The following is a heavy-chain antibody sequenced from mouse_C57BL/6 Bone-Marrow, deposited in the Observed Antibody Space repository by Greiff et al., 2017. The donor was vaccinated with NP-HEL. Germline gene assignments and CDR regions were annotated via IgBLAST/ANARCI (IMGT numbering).Heavy chain of an antibody. Sequence: VQLQQSGAELAKPGASVKLSCKASGYTFTSYWMHWVKQRPGQGLEWIGYINPSSGYTKYNQKFKDKATLTADKSSSTAYMQLSSLTYEDSAVYYCAPFITTVVATGYFDVWGTGTTVTVSS. CDR2: INPSSGYT. J-gene: IGHJ1*03. CDR1: GYTFTSYW. D-gene: IGHD1-1*01. CDR3: APFITTVVATGYFDV. V-gene: IGHV1-7*01.